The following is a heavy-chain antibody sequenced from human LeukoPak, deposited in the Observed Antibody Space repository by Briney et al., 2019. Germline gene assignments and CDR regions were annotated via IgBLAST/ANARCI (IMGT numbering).Heavy chain of an antibody. CDR2: IWYDGSNK. V-gene: IGHV3-33*01. Sequence: GGSLRLSCAASGFTFSSYGMHWVRQAPGKGLEWVAVIWYDGSNKYYADSVKGRFTISRDNSKNTLYLQMNSLRAEDTAVYYCARDRGSGSYYNVPPDYWGQGTLVTVSS. CDR3: ARDRGSGSYYNVPPDY. J-gene: IGHJ4*02. D-gene: IGHD3-10*01. CDR1: GFTFSSYG.